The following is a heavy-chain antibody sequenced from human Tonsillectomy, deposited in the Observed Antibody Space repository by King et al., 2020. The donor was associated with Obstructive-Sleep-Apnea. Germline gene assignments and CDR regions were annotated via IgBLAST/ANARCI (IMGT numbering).Heavy chain of an antibody. D-gene: IGHD6-19*01. J-gene: IGHJ4*02. CDR3: ARENTHTTGWSNGPDGNDY. CDR1: GYTFTGYY. CDR2: INPNSGGT. V-gene: IGHV1-2*02. Sequence: QLVQSGAEVKKPGASVKVSCKASGYTFTGYYMHWVRQAPGQGLEWMGWINPNSGGTNYAQKFQGRVTMTRDTSINTAYMDLSRLRSDDTAVYYCARENTHTTGWSNGPDGNDYWGQGTLVTVSS.